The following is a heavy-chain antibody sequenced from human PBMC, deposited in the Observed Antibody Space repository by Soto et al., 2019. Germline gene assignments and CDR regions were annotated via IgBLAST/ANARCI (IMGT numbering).Heavy chain of an antibody. CDR3: AKDLGIAAAGIFGPLVS. CDR2: ISGSGGST. Sequence: PGGSLRISCAASGFTFSSYAMSWVRQAPGKGLEWVSAISGSGGSTYYADSVKGRFTISRDNSKNTLYLQMNSLRAEDTAVYYCAKDLGIAAAGIFGPLVSWGQGTLVTVSS. V-gene: IGHV3-23*01. J-gene: IGHJ1*01. D-gene: IGHD6-13*01. CDR1: GFTFSSYA.